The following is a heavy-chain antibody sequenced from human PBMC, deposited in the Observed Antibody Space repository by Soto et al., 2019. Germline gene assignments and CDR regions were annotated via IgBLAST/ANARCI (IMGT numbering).Heavy chain of an antibody. CDR1: GGSISSGGYY. CDR2: IYYSGST. CDR3: ARDLAPKVALLYGMDV. Sequence: SETLSLTCTVSGGSISSGGYYWSWIRQHPGKGLEWIGYIYYSGSTYYNPSLKSRVTISVDTSKNQFSLKLSSVTAADTAVYYCARDLAPKVALLYGMDVWGQGTTVTVSS. D-gene: IGHD5-12*01. V-gene: IGHV4-31*03. J-gene: IGHJ6*02.